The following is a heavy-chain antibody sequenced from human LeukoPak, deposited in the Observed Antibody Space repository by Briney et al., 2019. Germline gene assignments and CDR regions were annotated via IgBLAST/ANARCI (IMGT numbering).Heavy chain of an antibody. Sequence: PSGTLSLTCAVSGGSITTTNWWSWVRQPPGKGLEWIGEVHLSGATNYNLSLESRVSMSIDKSKNHLSLEVATGTPGGTAIYYCTRESGAFSPFGFWGQGTLVTVSS. CDR3: TRESGAFSPFGF. J-gene: IGHJ4*02. CDR2: VHLSGAT. D-gene: IGHD1-26*01. CDR1: GGSITTTNW. V-gene: IGHV4-4*02.